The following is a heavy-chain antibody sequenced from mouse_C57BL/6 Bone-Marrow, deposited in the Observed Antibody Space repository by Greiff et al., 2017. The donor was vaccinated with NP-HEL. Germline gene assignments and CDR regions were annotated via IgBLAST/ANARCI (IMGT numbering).Heavy chain of an antibody. V-gene: IGHV1-82*01. J-gene: IGHJ3*01. CDR1: GYAFSSSW. CDR3: ARGKGVAY. Sequence: VQVVESGPELVKPGASVKISCKASGYAFSSSWMNWVKQRPGKGLEWIGRIYPGDGDTNYNGKFKGKATLTADKSSSTAYMQLSSLTSEDSAVYFCARGKGVAYWGQGTLVTVSA. CDR2: IYPGDGDT.